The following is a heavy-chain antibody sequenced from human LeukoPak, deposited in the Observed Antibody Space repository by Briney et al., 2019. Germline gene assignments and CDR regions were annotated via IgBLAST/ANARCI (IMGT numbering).Heavy chain of an antibody. CDR3: ARGEYSGSYYYFAY. J-gene: IGHJ4*02. V-gene: IGHV1-8*01. CDR2: MNPNTANT. Sequence: ASVKVFCKASGDTFTSYDTNLVRQAPGQGLEWMGWMNPNTANTGYAQKFQGRVTITRNTSISTSYMELNSLRSEDTAVHYCARGEYSGSYYYFAYWGQGTLVTVSS. D-gene: IGHD1-26*01. CDR1: GDTFTSYD.